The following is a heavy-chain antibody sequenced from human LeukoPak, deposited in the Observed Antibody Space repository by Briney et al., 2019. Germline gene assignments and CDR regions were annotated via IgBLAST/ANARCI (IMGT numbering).Heavy chain of an antibody. CDR1: GFNFNTYN. Sequence: GGSLRLSCAASGFNFNTYNMNWVRQAPGKGLEWVSSITTTSSYIYYADSVKGRFTFSRDNTRNSVYLRMNSLRAEDTAVYYCTRANYYDSRGYYLPLDYWGQGTLVTVSS. CDR2: ITTTSSYI. CDR3: TRANYYDSRGYYLPLDY. V-gene: IGHV3-21*01. J-gene: IGHJ4*02. D-gene: IGHD3-22*01.